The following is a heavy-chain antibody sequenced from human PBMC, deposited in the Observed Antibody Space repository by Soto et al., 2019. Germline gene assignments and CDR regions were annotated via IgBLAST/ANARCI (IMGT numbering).Heavy chain of an antibody. J-gene: IGHJ4*02. CDR3: ARRSHGADRPNWNHDLXY. CDR2: MYPGDSYT. Sequence: PGESLKISCKGSGYSFTNYWIGWVRQMPGKGLEWMGIMYPGDSYTRYSPSFQGLVTMSADKSISTAYLQWRSLKASDTAIYFCARRSHGADRPNWNHDLXYWGQGTLVXVSS. D-gene: IGHD1-20*01. V-gene: IGHV5-51*01. CDR1: GYSFTNYW.